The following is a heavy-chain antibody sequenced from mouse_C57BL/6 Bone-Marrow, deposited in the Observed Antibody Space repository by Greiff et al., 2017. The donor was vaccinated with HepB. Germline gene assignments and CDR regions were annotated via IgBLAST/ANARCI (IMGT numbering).Heavy chain of an antibody. J-gene: IGHJ2*01. CDR2: ISNGGGST. V-gene: IGHV5-12*01. D-gene: IGHD1-1*01. CDR1: GFTFSDYY. Sequence: EVQLVESGGGLVQPGGSLKLSCAASGFTFSDYYMYWVRQTPEKRLEWVAYISNGGGSTYYPDTVKGRFTISRDNAKNTLYLQMSRLKSEDTAMYYCARQGLLRSLDYWGQGTTLTVSS. CDR3: ARQGLLRSLDY.